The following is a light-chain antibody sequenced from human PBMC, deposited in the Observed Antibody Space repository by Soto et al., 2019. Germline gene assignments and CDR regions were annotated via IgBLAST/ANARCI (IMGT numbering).Light chain of an antibody. CDR2: GAS. V-gene: IGKV3-20*01. Sequence: EIVLTQSPGTLSLSPGERAALSFGASQSVSNNYLAWYQQKPGQAPRLLIYGASNRATGIPDRFSGSGSGTDFTLTISRLEPQDFAVYYCQQYGSSGTFGQGTKVDIK. CDR1: QSVSNNY. J-gene: IGKJ1*01. CDR3: QQYGSSGT.